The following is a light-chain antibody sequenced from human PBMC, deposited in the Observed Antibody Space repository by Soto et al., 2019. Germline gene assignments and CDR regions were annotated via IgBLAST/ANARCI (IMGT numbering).Light chain of an antibody. CDR2: DVS. CDR3: SSYTSRSPLV. J-gene: IGLJ2*01. Sequence: QSALTQPASVSGSPGQSITISCTGTSSDVGGYNYVSWYQHYPGKAPKLMIYDVSNRASGVSNRFSGSKSGNTASLTISGLQAEDEAEYYFSSYTSRSPLVFGGGTQLTVL. V-gene: IGLV2-14*03. CDR1: SSDVGGYNY.